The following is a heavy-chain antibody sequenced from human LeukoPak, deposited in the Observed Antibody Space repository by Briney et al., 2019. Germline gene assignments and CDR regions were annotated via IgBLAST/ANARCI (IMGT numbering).Heavy chain of an antibody. CDR1: GFTFSSYA. CDR3: AKAHDIIVVLDF. Sequence: PGGSLRLSCAASGFTFSSYAMSWVRQAPGKGLEWVAPISGSGATTYYAGSVEGRFTISRDNSKNTLYLQMNSLRIEDTAVYYCAKAHDIIVVLDFWGQGTLVTVSS. D-gene: IGHD2-15*01. V-gene: IGHV3-23*01. J-gene: IGHJ4*02. CDR2: ISGSGATT.